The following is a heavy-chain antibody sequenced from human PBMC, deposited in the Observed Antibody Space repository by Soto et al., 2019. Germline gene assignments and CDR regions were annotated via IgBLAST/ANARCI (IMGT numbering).Heavy chain of an antibody. CDR3: ARGMFQWLVQYYFDY. Sequence: QVQLQQWGAGLLKPSETLSLTCAVYGGSCSGYYWSWIRQPPGKELEWIGEINHSGSTNYNPSLKSRVTISVDTSKNQFSLKLSSVTAADTAVYYCARGMFQWLVQYYFDYWGQGTLVTVSS. CDR2: INHSGST. V-gene: IGHV4-34*01. J-gene: IGHJ4*02. CDR1: GGSCSGYY. D-gene: IGHD6-19*01.